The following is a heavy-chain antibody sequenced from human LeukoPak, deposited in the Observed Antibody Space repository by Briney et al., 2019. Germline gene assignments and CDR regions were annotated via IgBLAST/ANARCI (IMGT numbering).Heavy chain of an antibody. CDR2: INHSGST. D-gene: IGHD3-3*01. J-gene: IGHJ6*02. Sequence: SETLSLTCAVYGGSFSGYYWSWIRQPPGKGLEWIGEINHSGSTNYNPSLKSRVTISVDTSRNQFSLKLSFVTAADTAVYYCARGLRFLVVWGQGTTVTVSS. CDR3: ARGLRFLVV. CDR1: GGSFSGYY. V-gene: IGHV4-34*01.